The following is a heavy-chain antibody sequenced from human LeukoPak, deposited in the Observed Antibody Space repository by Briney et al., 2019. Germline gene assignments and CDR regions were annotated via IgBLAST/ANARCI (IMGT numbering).Heavy chain of an antibody. CDR2: ISYDGSNK. CDR3: AKDFCGGSCYYIDY. D-gene: IGHD2-15*01. V-gene: IGHV3-30*18. CDR1: GFTFSSYG. J-gene: IGHJ4*02. Sequence: GGSLRLSCAASGFTFSSYGMHWVRQAPGKGLEWVAVISYDGSNKYYVDSVKGRFTISRDKSKNTLYLQMNSLRAEETAVYYCAKDFCGGSCYYIDYWGQGTLVTVSS.